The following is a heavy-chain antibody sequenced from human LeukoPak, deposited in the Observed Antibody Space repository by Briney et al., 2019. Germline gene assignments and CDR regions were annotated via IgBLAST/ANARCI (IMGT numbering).Heavy chain of an antibody. Sequence: SETLSLTCAVYGGSFSGYYWSWIRQPPGKGLEWIGEINHSGSTNYNPSLKSRVTISVDTSKNQFSLKLSSVTAADTAVYYCARAVGYDYWSGYSGYFDYWGQGTLVTVSS. J-gene: IGHJ4*02. V-gene: IGHV4-34*01. CDR1: GGSFSGYY. CDR2: INHSGST. CDR3: ARAVGYDYWSGYSGYFDY. D-gene: IGHD3-3*01.